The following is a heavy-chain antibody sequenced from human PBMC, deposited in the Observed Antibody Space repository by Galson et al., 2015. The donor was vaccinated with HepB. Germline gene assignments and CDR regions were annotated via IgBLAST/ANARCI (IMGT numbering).Heavy chain of an antibody. V-gene: IGHV3-21*01. CDR1: GFTFSNYT. Sequence: SPRLCCAASGFTFSNYTMNWCGPGRGNGVGWVAYDRGASGEVYSADSLKRRFTISRDNAKNSLYLQMNRLRAEDTAVYYCVRDCSGTSCYSEAQAFDIWGQGTMVTVSS. CDR2: DRGASGEV. D-gene: IGHD2-2*01. CDR3: VRDCSGTSCYSEAQAFDI. J-gene: IGHJ3*02.